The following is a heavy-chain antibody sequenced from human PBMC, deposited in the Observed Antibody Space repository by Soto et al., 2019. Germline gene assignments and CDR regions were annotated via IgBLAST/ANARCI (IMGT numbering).Heavy chain of an antibody. V-gene: IGHV4-31*03. J-gene: IGHJ3*02. Sequence: QVQLQESGPGLVKPSQTLSLTCTVSGGSISSGGYYWSWIRQHPGKGLEWIGYIYYSGSTYYNPSLKSRVTISVDTSKNQFSLKLSSVTAADTAVYYCARSSYCGGDCYLNAFDIWGQGIMVTVSS. D-gene: IGHD2-21*02. CDR2: IYYSGST. CDR3: ARSSYCGGDCYLNAFDI. CDR1: GGSISSGGYY.